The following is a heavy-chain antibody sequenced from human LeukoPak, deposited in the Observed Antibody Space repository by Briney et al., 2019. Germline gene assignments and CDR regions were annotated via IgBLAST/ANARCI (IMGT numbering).Heavy chain of an antibody. CDR2: ISSSRSNI. D-gene: IGHD5-18*01. J-gene: IGHJ4*02. Sequence: GGSLRLSCAVSGFSLSSYSMNWVRQPPGKGLEWVSSISSSRSNIYYADSVKGRFTISRENAKNSLYLHMNSLRAEDTAVYYGERGETAMVARYYFDYWGQGTLVTVSS. CDR3: ERGETAMVARYYFDY. V-gene: IGHV3-21*01. CDR1: GFSLSSYS.